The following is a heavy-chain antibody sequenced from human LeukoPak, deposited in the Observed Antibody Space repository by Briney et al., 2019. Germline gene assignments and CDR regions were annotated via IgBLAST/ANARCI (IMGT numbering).Heavy chain of an antibody. D-gene: IGHD2-2*01. CDR3: ARVSTEKAFDI. CDR2: ISSSSSYI. J-gene: IGHJ3*02. CDR1: GFTFSSYS. Sequence: PGGSLRLSCAASGFTFSSYSMNWVRQAPGKGLEWVSSISSSSSYIYYADSVKGRFTISRDNAKNSLYLQMDSLRAEDTAVYHCARVSTEKAFDIWGQGTMVTVSS. V-gene: IGHV3-21*01.